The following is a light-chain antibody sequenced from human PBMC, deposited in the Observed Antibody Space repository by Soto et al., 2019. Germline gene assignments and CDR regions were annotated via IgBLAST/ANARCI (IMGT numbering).Light chain of an antibody. CDR1: QGISNY. V-gene: IGKV1-27*01. Sequence: DIQMTQSPSSLSASVGDRVTITCRASQGISNYLAWYQQKPGKVPKLLIYAASTLQSGVPSRFSGSGSGTDVTLTISSLQPEDVATYYCQKSNSAPPLTFGGGTKVEIK. J-gene: IGKJ4*01. CDR3: QKSNSAPPLT. CDR2: AAS.